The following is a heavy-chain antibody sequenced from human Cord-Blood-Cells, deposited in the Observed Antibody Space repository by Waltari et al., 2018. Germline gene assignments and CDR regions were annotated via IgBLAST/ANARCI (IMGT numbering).Heavy chain of an antibody. Sequence: QITLKESGPTLVKPTQTLTLTCTFSGFSPSPSGVGLGWLRQPPGKALEWLALIYWDDDKRYSPSLKSRLTITKDTSKNQVVLTMTNMDPVDTATYYCAHRRVGWATYYFDYWGQGTLVTVSS. CDR2: IYWDDDK. D-gene: IGHD6-19*01. J-gene: IGHJ4*02. V-gene: IGHV2-5*02. CDR3: AHRRVGWATYYFDY. CDR1: GFSPSPSGVG.